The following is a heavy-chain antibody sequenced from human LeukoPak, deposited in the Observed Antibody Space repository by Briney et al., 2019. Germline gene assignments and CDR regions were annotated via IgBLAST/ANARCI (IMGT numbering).Heavy chain of an antibody. J-gene: IGHJ5*02. V-gene: IGHV3-23*01. Sequence: PGGSLRLSCAASGFTFSSYAMSWVRQAPGKGLEWVFAISDSGGTTHYADSVKGRFTISRDNLKNTLYLQMNSLRAEDTAVYYCAKVNPTVKGWFDPWGQGTLVTVSP. CDR3: AKVNPTVKGWFDP. D-gene: IGHD4-17*01. CDR2: ISDSGGTT. CDR1: GFTFSSYA.